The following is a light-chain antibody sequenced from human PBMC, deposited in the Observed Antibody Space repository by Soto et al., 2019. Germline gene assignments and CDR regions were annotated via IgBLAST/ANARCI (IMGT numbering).Light chain of an antibody. CDR2: DVS. CDR3: SSYTSSSIFYV. CDR1: SSDVGGYNY. J-gene: IGLJ1*01. V-gene: IGLV2-14*01. Sequence: QSALTQPASVSGSPGQSITISCTGTSSDVGGYNYVSWYQQHPGKAPKLMIYDVSNRPSGVSNRFSGSKSGNTASLTISGLQPEDEADFYCSSYTSSSIFYVFGTGTKVTVL.